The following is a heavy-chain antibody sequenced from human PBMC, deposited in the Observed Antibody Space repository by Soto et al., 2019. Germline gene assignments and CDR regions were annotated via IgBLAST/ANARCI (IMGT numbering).Heavy chain of an antibody. J-gene: IGHJ6*02. CDR1: GDSISSGGFY. V-gene: IGHV4-31*03. CDR3: ARDREDYYDYYGMDV. CDR2: ISYSGST. Sequence: QVQLQESGPGLVKPSQTLSLTCTVSGDSISSGGFYWSWIRQHPGKGLEWIGYISYSGSTHYNPSLKSRVTIAVDKYKNQFSLKLSSVTAADTAVYYCARDREDYYDYYGMDVWGQGTTVTVSS.